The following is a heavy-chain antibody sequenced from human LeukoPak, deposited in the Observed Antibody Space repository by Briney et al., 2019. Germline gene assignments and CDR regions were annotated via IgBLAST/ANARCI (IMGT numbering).Heavy chain of an antibody. J-gene: IGHJ6*03. CDR3: ARLDDFWSGYSYYYYMDV. CDR2: IKQDGSEK. CDR1: GFTFSSYW. D-gene: IGHD3-3*01. V-gene: IGHV3-7*01. Sequence: GGSLRLSCAASGFTFSSYWMSWVRQAPGKGLAWVVNIKQDGSEKYYVDSVKGRFTISRDNAKNSLYLQMNSLRAEDTAVYYCARLDDFWSGYSYYYYMDVWGKGTTVTVSS.